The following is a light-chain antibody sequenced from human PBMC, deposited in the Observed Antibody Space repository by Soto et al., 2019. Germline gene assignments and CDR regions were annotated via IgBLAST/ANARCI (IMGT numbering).Light chain of an antibody. Sequence: EIVLTQSPATLSLSPGERATLSCRASQSVSSYLAWYQQKPGQAPRLLIYDASNRATGIPARFSGSGSGTDFPLTISSLEPDAFAVYYCQQRSNWPPMYTFGQGTKLEIK. J-gene: IGKJ2*01. CDR1: QSVSSY. CDR2: DAS. CDR3: QQRSNWPPMYT. V-gene: IGKV3-11*01.